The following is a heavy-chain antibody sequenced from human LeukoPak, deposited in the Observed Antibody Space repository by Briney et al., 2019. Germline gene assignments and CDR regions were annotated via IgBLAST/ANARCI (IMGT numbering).Heavy chain of an antibody. V-gene: IGHV1-18*01. CDR3: AVGIANDYYGMDV. Sequence: ASVKVSCKASGYTFTSYGISWVRQAPGQGLEWMGWISAYNGNTNYAQKFQGRVTITADKSTSTAYMELSSLRSEDTAVYYCAVGIANDYYGMDVWGQGTTVTVSS. J-gene: IGHJ6*02. CDR2: ISAYNGNT. CDR1: GYTFTSYG. D-gene: IGHD1-1*01.